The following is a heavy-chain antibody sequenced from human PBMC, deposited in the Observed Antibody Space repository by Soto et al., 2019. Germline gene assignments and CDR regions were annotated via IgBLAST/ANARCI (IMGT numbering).Heavy chain of an antibody. CDR3: TRHVDVVVPSAIEHPSGFDP. V-gene: IGHV3-73*01. D-gene: IGHD2-2*01. CDR2: IRSKANSYAT. Sequence: EVQLVESGGGLVQPGGSLKLSCAASGFTFSGSAMQWVRQASGKGLEWVGRIRSKANSYATAYAASVKGRVTIARDDSKNTSYLQMNGQKAEDTAVYYCTRHVDVVVPSAIEHPSGFDPWGQGTLVSVYS. CDR1: GFTFSGSA. J-gene: IGHJ5*02.